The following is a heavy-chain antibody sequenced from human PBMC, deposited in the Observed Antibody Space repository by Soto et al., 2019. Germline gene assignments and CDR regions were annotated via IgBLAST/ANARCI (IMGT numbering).Heavy chain of an antibody. CDR2: IYWDDDK. CDR1: GFSLSTSGVG. V-gene: IGHV2-5*02. Sequence: SGPTLVNPTQTLTLTCTFSGFSLSTSGVGVGWIRQPPGKALEWLALIYWDDDKRYSPSLKSRLTITKDTSKNQVVLTMTNMDPVDTATYYCAHLVSPIEYGHAYYMDVWGKGTTVTVSS. D-gene: IGHD6-6*01. CDR3: AHLVSPIEYGHAYYMDV. J-gene: IGHJ6*03.